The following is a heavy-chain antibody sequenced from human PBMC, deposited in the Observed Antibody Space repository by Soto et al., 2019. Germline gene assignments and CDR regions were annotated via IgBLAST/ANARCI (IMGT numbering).Heavy chain of an antibody. V-gene: IGHV6-1*01. CDR2: TYYRSKWYN. D-gene: IGHD1-20*01. CDR3: ARGNSGITRIYYYYYMDV. Sequence: KQSQTLSLTCAISGDSVSSNSAAWNWIRQSPSRGLEWLGRTYYRSKWYNDYAVSVKSRITINPDTSKNQFSLQLNSVTPEDTAVYYCARGNSGITRIYYYYYMDVWGKGTTVTVSS. CDR1: GDSVSSNSAA. J-gene: IGHJ6*03.